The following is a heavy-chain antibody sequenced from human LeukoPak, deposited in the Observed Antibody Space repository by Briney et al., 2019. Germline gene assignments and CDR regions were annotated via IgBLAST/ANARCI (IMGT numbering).Heavy chain of an antibody. CDR2: IYYSGST. D-gene: IGHD2-15*01. CDR1: GGSISSSSYY. J-gene: IGHJ4*02. Sequence: SETLSLTCTVSGGSISSSSYYWGWIRQPPGKGLEWIGSIYYSGSTYYNPSLKSRVTISVDTSKNQFSLKRSSVTAADTAVYYCARHVGASGENDYWGQGTLVTVSS. CDR3: ARHVGASGENDY. V-gene: IGHV4-39*01.